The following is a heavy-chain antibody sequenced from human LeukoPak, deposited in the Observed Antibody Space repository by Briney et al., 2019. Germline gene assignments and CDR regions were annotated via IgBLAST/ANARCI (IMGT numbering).Heavy chain of an antibody. Sequence: SETLSLTCSVSGGSITRYYWSWIRQPPGRGLEWIGFVYSNGNTNYNPSLKRRVTISVDASKNHFSLTLTSVTAADTAVYYCARHYDFWTGSYFDWGQGTLVTVSS. CDR3: ARHYDFWTGSYFD. CDR1: GGSITRYY. D-gene: IGHD3-3*01. CDR2: VYSNGNT. J-gene: IGHJ4*02. V-gene: IGHV4-59*08.